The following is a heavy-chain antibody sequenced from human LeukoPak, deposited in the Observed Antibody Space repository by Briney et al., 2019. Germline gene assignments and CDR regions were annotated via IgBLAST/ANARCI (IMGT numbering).Heavy chain of an antibody. CDR1: GGSISSYY. J-gene: IGHJ4*02. D-gene: IGHD3-9*01. CDR2: IYYSGST. CDR3: ARLSRGLRYFDWFLDY. Sequence: KRSETLSLTCTVSGGSISSYYWSWIRQPPGKGLERIGYIYYSGSTNYNPSLKSRVTISVDTSKNQFSLKLSSVTAADTAVYYCARLSRGLRYFDWFLDYWGQGTLVTVSS. V-gene: IGHV4-59*08.